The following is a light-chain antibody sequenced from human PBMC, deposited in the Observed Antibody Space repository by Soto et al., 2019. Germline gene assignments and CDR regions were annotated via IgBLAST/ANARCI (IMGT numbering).Light chain of an antibody. J-gene: IGLJ2*01. Sequence: QSVLTQPASVSGSPGRSVTISCTGTSTDVGDFNYVSWYQHLPGRAPKLIIYDVTNRPSGISYRFSASKSGRTASLTISGPQAEDEAEYYCSSYSSSSTHVVFGGGTKLTV. CDR1: STDVGDFNY. CDR3: SSYSSSSTHVV. CDR2: DVT. V-gene: IGLV2-14*03.